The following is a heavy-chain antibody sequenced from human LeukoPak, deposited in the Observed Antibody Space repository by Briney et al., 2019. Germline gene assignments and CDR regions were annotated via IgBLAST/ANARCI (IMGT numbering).Heavy chain of an antibody. D-gene: IGHD6-19*01. CDR2: IVVGSGNT. CDR1: GFTFTSSA. J-gene: IGHJ4*02. CDR3: AAQFSSGYSFDY. Sequence: GTAVKVSCKASGFTFTSSAMQWVRQAGGQRREWVGWIVVGSGNTNYAQKVKERVTITRDMSTSTAYMELSSLRSEDTAVYYCAAQFSSGYSFDYWGQGTLVTVSS. V-gene: IGHV1-58*02.